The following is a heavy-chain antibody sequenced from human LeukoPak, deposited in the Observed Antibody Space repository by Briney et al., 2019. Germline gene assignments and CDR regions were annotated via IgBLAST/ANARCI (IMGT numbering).Heavy chain of an antibody. Sequence: PSETLSLTCTVSGGSISSYYWSWIRQPPGKGLEWIGYIYYSGSTNYNPSLKSRVTISVDTSKNQFSLKLSSVTAADTAVYYCARRRGEGDAAHDCSGGSCYSNYYYYMDVWGKGTTVTASS. D-gene: IGHD2-15*01. CDR3: ARRRGEGDAAHDCSGGSCYSNYYYYMDV. V-gene: IGHV4-59*01. CDR2: IYYSGST. CDR1: GGSISSYY. J-gene: IGHJ6*03.